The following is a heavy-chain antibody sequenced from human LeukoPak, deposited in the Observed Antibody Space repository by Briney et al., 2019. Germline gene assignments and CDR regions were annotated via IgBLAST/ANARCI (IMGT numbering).Heavy chain of an antibody. J-gene: IGHJ4*02. CDR1: GFTVSSNY. V-gene: IGHV3-53*01. Sequence: PGGSLRLSCAASGFTVSSNYMNWVRQPPGKGLEWVSLIYSGGSTYYADSVKGRLTISRDNSKNTLYLQMNSLRAEDTAVYYCASSNCGGDCYLDYWGQGTLVTVSS. CDR3: ASSNCGGDCYLDY. CDR2: IYSGGST. D-gene: IGHD2-21*02.